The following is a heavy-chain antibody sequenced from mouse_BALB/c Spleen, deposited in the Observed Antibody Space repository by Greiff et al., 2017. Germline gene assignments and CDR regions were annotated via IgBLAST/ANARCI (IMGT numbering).Heavy chain of an antibody. D-gene: IGHD1-1*01. CDR3: ARGPYYYPDY. J-gene: IGHJ2*01. Sequence: DVKLQESGPGLVKPSQSLSLTCSVTGYSITSGYYWNWIRQFPGNKLEWMGYISYDGSNNYNPSLKNRISITRDTSKNQFFLKLNSVTTEDTATYYCARGPYYYPDYWGQGTTLTVSS. CDR2: ISYDGSN. CDR1: GYSITSGYY. V-gene: IGHV3-6*02.